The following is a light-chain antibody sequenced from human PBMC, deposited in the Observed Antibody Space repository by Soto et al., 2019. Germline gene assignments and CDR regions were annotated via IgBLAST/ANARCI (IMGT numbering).Light chain of an antibody. J-gene: IGKJ1*01. V-gene: IGKV3-11*01. CDR1: QSVTSY. Sequence: IVLTQSPATLSLSPGERATLSCRASQSVTSYLAWYQQKPGQAPRLLIYGTSDRATGTPDRFSGSGSGTDFTLTISRLEPEDSAVYYCQQYNNWPQTFGQRTKVDI. CDR3: QQYNNWPQT. CDR2: GTS.